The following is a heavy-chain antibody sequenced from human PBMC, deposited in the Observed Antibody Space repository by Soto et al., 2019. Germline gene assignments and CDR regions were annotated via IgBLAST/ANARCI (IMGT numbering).Heavy chain of an antibody. Sequence: SQTLSLTCAISGDSVSSNSAAWNWIRQSPSRGLEWLGRTYYRSKWYNDYAVSVKSRITINPDTSKNQFSLQLNSVTPEDTAVYYCARCDYIWGSYRHKYNWFDPWGQGILVTVSS. CDR1: GDSVSSNSAA. CDR3: ARCDYIWGSYRHKYNWFDP. D-gene: IGHD3-16*02. CDR2: TYYRSKWYN. V-gene: IGHV6-1*01. J-gene: IGHJ5*02.